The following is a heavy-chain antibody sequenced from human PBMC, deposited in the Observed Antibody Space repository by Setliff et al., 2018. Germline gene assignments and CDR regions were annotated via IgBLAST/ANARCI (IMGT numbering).Heavy chain of an antibody. J-gene: IGHJ6*03. V-gene: IGHV4-59*08. CDR1: GDSISSHF. D-gene: IGHD6-19*01. Sequence: PSETLSLTCTVSGDSISSHFWTWIRQPPGKGLEWVGHIYYTGGTSYNASVKSRVTVSLDTSKNQFSLKLTSVTAADTAVYYCARARYSSGWYGGGGAFYYMDAWGKGTTVTVSS. CDR2: IYYTGGT. CDR3: ARARYSSGWYGGGGAFYYMDA.